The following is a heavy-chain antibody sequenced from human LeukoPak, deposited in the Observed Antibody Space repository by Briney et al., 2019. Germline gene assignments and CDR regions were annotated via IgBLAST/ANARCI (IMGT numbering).Heavy chain of an antibody. D-gene: IGHD6-6*01. CDR3: ARHGLSIATPGRWFDP. CDR1: GGSFSGFY. CDR2: INHSGST. V-gene: IGHV4-34*01. J-gene: IGHJ5*02. Sequence: SETLSLTCAVYGGSFSGFYWSWIRQPPGKGLEWIGEINHSGSTNYNPSLKSRVTISVDTSKNQFSLKLSSVTAADTAVYYCARHGLSIATPGRWFDPWGQGTLVTVSS.